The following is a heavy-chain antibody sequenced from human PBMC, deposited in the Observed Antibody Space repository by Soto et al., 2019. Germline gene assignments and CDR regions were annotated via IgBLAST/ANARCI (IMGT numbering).Heavy chain of an antibody. Sequence: ASVKVSCKACGYTFTRYGISWVRQAPGQGLEWMGWISAYNGNTNYAQKLQGRVTMTTDTSTSTAYMELRSLRSDDTAVYYCARGGQYYYDSINNMERSEYFQHWGQGTLVTVSS. CDR2: ISAYNGNT. V-gene: IGHV1-18*01. CDR1: GYTFTRYG. J-gene: IGHJ1*01. CDR3: ARGGQYYYDSINNMERSEYFQH. D-gene: IGHD3-22*01.